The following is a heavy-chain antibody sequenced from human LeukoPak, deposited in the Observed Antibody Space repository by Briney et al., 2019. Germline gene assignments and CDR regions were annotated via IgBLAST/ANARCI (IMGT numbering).Heavy chain of an antibody. CDR2: IRSKANSYAT. CDR3: TRLVTMVRGPTSYYYYSYMDV. Sequence: GGSLRLSCAASGFTFSGSAMHWVRQASGKGLEWVGRIRSKANSYATAYAASVKGRFTISRDDSKNTAYLQMNSLRTEDTAVYYCTRLVTMVRGPTSYYYYSYMDVSGKGTTVTVSS. D-gene: IGHD3-10*01. CDR1: GFTFSGSA. J-gene: IGHJ6*03. V-gene: IGHV3-73*01.